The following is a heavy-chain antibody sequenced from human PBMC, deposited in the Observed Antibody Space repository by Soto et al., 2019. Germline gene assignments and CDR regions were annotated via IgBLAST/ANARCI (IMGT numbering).Heavy chain of an antibody. J-gene: IGHJ4*02. CDR2: IWYDGSNK. D-gene: IGHD6-19*01. Sequence: QVQLVASGGGVVQPGRSLRLSCAASGFTFSSYGMHWVSQAPGKGLDWVAVIWYDGSNKYYADSVKGRFTISRDNSKNTRYMKRNSLRAEDTAVYYCAREMRPGIAVAEYFDYWGQGTMVTVSS. V-gene: IGHV3-33*01. CDR3: AREMRPGIAVAEYFDY. CDR1: GFTFSSYG.